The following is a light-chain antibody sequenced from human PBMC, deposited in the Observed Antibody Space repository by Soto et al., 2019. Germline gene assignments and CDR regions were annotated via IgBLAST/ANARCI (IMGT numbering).Light chain of an antibody. CDR2: AAS. CDR3: QQDNSFPFS. CDR1: QGIASW. J-gene: IGKJ3*01. V-gene: IGKV1-12*01. Sequence: DIQMTQSPSSVSASVGDRVTITCRASQGIASWLAWYQQKSGKAPNLLIYAASNMQSGVPSTFSGSGSWTDFTLTISSLQPEDSATYDCQQDNSFPFSFGPGTKVDI.